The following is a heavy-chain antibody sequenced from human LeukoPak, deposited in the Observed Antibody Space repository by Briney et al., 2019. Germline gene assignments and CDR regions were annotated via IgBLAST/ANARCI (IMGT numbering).Heavy chain of an antibody. V-gene: IGHV4-59*01. Sequence: SETLSLTCTVSGVSISNYYWSWIRQPPGKALEWIGYIYYTGNTKYNPSLKRRATISLDTSKNQFSLKLTSVTAADTALFFCARGYDIDVWGQGTTVTVSS. CDR1: GVSISNYY. CDR3: ARGYDIDV. J-gene: IGHJ6*02. CDR2: IYYTGNT.